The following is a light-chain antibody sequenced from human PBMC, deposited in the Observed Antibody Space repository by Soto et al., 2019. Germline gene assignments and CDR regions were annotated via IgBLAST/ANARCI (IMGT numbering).Light chain of an antibody. CDR3: QQYGSSPPIT. Sequence: EIVLTQSPGTLSLSPGERATLSCRASQSVSSSYLAWYQQKPGQAPRLLIYGASIRATGIPDRFSGSGSGTDFTLTISRLEPEDFAVYYCQQYGSSPPITCGQGTRLEIK. CDR2: GAS. V-gene: IGKV3-20*01. CDR1: QSVSSSY. J-gene: IGKJ5*01.